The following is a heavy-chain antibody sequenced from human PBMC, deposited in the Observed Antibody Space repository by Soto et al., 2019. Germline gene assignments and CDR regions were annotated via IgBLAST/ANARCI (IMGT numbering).Heavy chain of an antibody. CDR1: GFTFGDYA. Sequence: GGSLRLSCTASGFTFGDYAMSWFRQAPGKGLEWVGFIRSKAYGGTTEYAASVKGRFTISRDDSKSIAYLQMNSLKTEDTAVYYCTRGRRQQLDRYYFDYWGQGTLVTVSS. CDR3: TRGRRQQLDRYYFDY. D-gene: IGHD6-13*01. V-gene: IGHV3-49*03. J-gene: IGHJ4*02. CDR2: IRSKAYGGTT.